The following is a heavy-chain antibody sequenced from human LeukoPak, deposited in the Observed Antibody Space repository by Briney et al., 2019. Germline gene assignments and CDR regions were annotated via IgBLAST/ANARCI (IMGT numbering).Heavy chain of an antibody. CDR3: ARQYYYVSGTYYNNWFDP. CDR1: GYSFTSYW. J-gene: IGHJ5*02. Sequence: GESLKISCKGSGYSFTSYWIGWVRQMPGKGLEWMGRIDPTDSYTYYSPSFEGHVTISSDKSSSTAYLQWSSLEASDTAMYYCARQYYYVSGTYYNNWFDPWGQGTLVTVTS. CDR2: IDPTDSYT. V-gene: IGHV5-10-1*01. D-gene: IGHD3-10*01.